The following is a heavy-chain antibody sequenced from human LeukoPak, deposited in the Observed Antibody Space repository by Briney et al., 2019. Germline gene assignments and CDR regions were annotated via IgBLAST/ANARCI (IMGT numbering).Heavy chain of an antibody. V-gene: IGHV4-31*03. Sequence: SQTLSLTCTVSGGSISSGGYYWSWIRQHPGKDLEWMGYIYYRGSTYYNPSLKSRVTISVDTSKNQFSLKLSSVTAAGTAVYYSARGIRSSGYYYRGAPHYFAYWGQGTLVTVSS. D-gene: IGHD3-22*01. CDR1: GGSISSGGYY. J-gene: IGHJ4*02. CDR3: ARGIRSSGYYYRGAPHYFAY. CDR2: IYYRGST.